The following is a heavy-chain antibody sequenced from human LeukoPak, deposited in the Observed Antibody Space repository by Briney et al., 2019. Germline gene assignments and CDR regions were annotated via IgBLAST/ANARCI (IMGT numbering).Heavy chain of an antibody. J-gene: IGHJ4*02. Sequence: SETLSLTCTVSGGSISSYYWSWIRQPPGKGLEWIGYIYYSGSTNYNPSLKSRVRTSVDTSKKQFSLKLSSVTAADTAVYYCAREDAMGATPFDYWGQGTLVTVSS. CDR1: GGSISSYY. V-gene: IGHV4-59*01. D-gene: IGHD1-26*01. CDR2: IYYSGST. CDR3: AREDAMGATPFDY.